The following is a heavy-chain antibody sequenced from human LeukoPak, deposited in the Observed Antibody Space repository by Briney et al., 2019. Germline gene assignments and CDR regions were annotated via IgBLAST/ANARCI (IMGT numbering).Heavy chain of an antibody. V-gene: IGHV3-74*01. Sequence: GSLRLSCAASGFSLSDHWMHWVRQVPGMGLVWVSRSDSGGGSTSYADSVKGRFSISRDNARNTLYLQMNNLRVDDMAIYYCARGPGSSGGAYVGDYWGHGTLVTVSS. J-gene: IGHJ4*01. CDR2: SDSGGGST. CDR1: GFSLSDHW. CDR3: ARGPGSSGGAYVGDY. D-gene: IGHD3-22*01.